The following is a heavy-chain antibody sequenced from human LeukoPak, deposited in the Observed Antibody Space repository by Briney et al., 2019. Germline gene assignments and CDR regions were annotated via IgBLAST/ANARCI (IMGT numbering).Heavy chain of an antibody. J-gene: IGHJ4*02. D-gene: IGHD3-10*01. CDR1: GGSISTYY. CDR3: ARGDLWFGELAHDY. CDR2: IYYSGST. V-gene: IGHV4-59*01. Sequence: PSETLSLTCTVSGGSISTYYWSWIRQPPGKGLEWIGYIYYSGSTNYNPSLKSRVTISVDTSKNQFSLKLSSVTAADTAVYYCARGDLWFGELAHDYWGQGTLVTVSS.